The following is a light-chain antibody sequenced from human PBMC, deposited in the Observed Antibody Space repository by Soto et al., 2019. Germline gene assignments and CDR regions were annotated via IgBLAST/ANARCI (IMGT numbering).Light chain of an antibody. CDR2: GVT. J-gene: IGLJ2*01. Sequence: QSALTQPASVSGSPGQSITISCTGVSSDVGGYNYVSWYQQHPGKAPKLMIYGVTNRPSGVSNRFSGSKSCYTASLTISGLQAEDEADYFCSSYTSSSTLVLFGGGTKLTVL. CDR3: SSYTSSSTLVL. V-gene: IGLV2-14*03. CDR1: SSDVGGYNY.